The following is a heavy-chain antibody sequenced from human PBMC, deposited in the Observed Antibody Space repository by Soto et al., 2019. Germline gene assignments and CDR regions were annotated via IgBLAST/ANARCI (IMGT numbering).Heavy chain of an antibody. V-gene: IGHV3-33*01. CDR2: IWYDGSNK. CDR1: GFTFSSYG. D-gene: IGHD3-3*01. CDR3: ASSVYDFRTLDYYYYMDV. Sequence: PGGSLRLSCAASGFTFSSYGMHWVCQAPGKGLEWVAVIWYDGSNKYYADSVKGRFTISRDNSKNTLYLQMNSLRAEDTAVYYCASSVYDFRTLDYYYYMDVWGKGTTVTVSS. J-gene: IGHJ6*03.